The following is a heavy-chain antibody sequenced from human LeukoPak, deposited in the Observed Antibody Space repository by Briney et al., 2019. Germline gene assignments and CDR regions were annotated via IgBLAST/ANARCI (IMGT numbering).Heavy chain of an antibody. CDR1: GYTFTGYY. V-gene: IGHV1-2*04. CDR3: ARDVYYGSGSYYWDY. D-gene: IGHD3-10*01. CDR2: INPNSGGT. J-gene: IGHJ4*02. Sequence: GASVKVSCKASGYTFTGYYMHWVRQAPGQGLEWMGWINPNSGGTSYAQKFQGWVTMTRDTSISTAYMELSRLRSDDTAVYYCARDVYYGSGSYYWDYWGQGTLVTVSS.